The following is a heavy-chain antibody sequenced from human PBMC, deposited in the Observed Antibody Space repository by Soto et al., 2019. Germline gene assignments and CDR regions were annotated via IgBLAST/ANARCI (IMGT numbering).Heavy chain of an antibody. V-gene: IGHV1-18*04. J-gene: IGHJ4*02. CDR1: GYSFSSYT. D-gene: IGHD2-21*01. CDR3: ARESKMWRDF. CDR2: IRAYNGKT. Sequence: ASVKVSCKASGYSFSSYTINWVRQAPGQGLEWLGWIRAYNGKTKYVEKLQGRVTMTTDTSTSTAYMEIRNLRSDDTAVYYCARESKMWRDFWGSGTQVSVS.